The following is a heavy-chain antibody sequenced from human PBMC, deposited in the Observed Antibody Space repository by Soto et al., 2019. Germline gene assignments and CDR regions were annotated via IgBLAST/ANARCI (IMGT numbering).Heavy chain of an antibody. CDR2: INPSGGST. CDR3: AREHARRREYYYGMDV. Sequence: ASVKVSCKASGYTFTSYYMHWVRQAPGQGLEWMGIINPSGGSTSYAQKFQGRVTMTRDTSTSTVYMELSSLRSEDTAVYYCAREHARRREYYYGMDVWGQGPTVTVSS. D-gene: IGHD1-1*01. J-gene: IGHJ6*02. CDR1: GYTFTSYY. V-gene: IGHV1-46*01.